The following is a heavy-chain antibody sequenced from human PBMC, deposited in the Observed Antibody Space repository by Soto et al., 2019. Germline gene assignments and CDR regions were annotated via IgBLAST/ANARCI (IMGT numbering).Heavy chain of an antibody. D-gene: IGHD2-21*02. J-gene: IGHJ3*02. CDR3: ARGDTYCSGDCYPIDAFDI. Sequence: QVQLVQSGAEVKQPGSSVKVSCKASGGTFSSYAISWVRQAPGQGLEWMGGIIPIFGTANYAQKFQGRVTITADESTSTAYMELSSLRSEDTAVYYCARGDTYCSGDCYPIDAFDICGQGTMVTVSS. V-gene: IGHV1-69*01. CDR2: IIPIFGTA. CDR1: GGTFSSYA.